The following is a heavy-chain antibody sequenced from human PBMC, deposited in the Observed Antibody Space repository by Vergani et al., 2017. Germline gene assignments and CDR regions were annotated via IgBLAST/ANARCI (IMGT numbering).Heavy chain of an antibody. D-gene: IGHD1-7*01. CDR2: IYYSGRT. V-gene: IGHV4-39*01. CDR3: ARQKSLTGTTLDY. CDR1: GGSISSSSYY. J-gene: IGHJ4*02. Sequence: QVQLQESGPGLVKPSETLSLTCTVSGGSISSSSYYWGWIRQPPGKGLEWIGSIYYSGRTYYNPSLKSRVTISVDTSKNQFSLKLSSVAAADTAVYYCARQKSLTGTTLDYWGQGTLVTVSS.